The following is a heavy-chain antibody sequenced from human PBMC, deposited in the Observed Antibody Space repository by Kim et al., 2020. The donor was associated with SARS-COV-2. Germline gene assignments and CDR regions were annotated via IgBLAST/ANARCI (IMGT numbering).Heavy chain of an antibody. CDR2: IYYSGST. D-gene: IGHD3-10*01. V-gene: IGHV4-59*13. CDR1: GGSISSYY. CDR3: ARVRGFGEMIDAFYI. J-gene: IGHJ3*02. Sequence: SETLSLTCTVSGGSISSYYWSWIRQPPGKGLEWIGYIYYSGSTNYNPSLKSRVTITVDTTKNQFSLKLSSVTAADTAVYYCARVRGFGEMIDAFYIWGQG.